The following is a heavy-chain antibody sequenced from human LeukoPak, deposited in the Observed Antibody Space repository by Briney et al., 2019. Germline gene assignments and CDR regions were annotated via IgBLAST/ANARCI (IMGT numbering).Heavy chain of an antibody. CDR2: IYHSGST. V-gene: IGHV4-59*01. Sequence: SETLSLTCTVSGGSISTYYWNWIRQPPGKGLEWIGYIYHSGSTNYNPSLQSRVTISVDTSKNQFSLKLSSVTAADTAVYYCARGSPYNGFDYWGQGTLVTVSS. J-gene: IGHJ4*02. D-gene: IGHD1-14*01. CDR3: ARGSPYNGFDY. CDR1: GGSISTYY.